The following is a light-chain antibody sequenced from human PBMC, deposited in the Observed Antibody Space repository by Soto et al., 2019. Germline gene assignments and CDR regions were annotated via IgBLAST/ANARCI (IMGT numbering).Light chain of an antibody. J-gene: IGKJ1*01. V-gene: IGKV3-15*01. Sequence: EILMTQSPATLSVSPGERATLSCRASQSVGNNLAWYQQKPGQVPSLLIYGESTRATGIPARFSGSGSGTEFTLTISSLQSEDFAVYYCPQYDNWPPWTFGPGTKVEIK. CDR3: PQYDNWPPWT. CDR2: GES. CDR1: QSVGNN.